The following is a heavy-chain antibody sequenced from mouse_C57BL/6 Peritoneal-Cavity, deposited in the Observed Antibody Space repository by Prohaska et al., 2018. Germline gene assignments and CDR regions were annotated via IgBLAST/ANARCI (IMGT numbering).Heavy chain of an antibody. J-gene: IGHJ4*01. CDR2: ISNLADSI. CDR1: GFTFSDYG. CDR3: ARHGSNYAMDY. Sequence: EVKLVESGGGLVQPGGSLTLSCAASGFTFSDYGMAWVRQDPSKVPELVSFISNLADSIYYADTVTGRFTISRENAKNTLYLEMSSLRSEDTAMYYCARHGSNYAMDYWGQGTSVTVSS. V-gene: IGHV5-15*01.